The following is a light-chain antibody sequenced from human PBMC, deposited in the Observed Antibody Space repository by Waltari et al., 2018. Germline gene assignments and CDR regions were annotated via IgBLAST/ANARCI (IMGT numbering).Light chain of an antibody. CDR1: QSISSY. J-gene: IGKJ5*01. CDR3: QQSYSTRIT. Sequence: DIQMTQSPSSLSASVGDRVTITCRASQSISSYLTWYQQKPGKAPKLLIYAASSLQSGVTSRFSGSGSGTDFTLTISSLQPEDFATYYCQQSYSTRITFGQGTRLEIK. CDR2: AAS. V-gene: IGKV1-39*01.